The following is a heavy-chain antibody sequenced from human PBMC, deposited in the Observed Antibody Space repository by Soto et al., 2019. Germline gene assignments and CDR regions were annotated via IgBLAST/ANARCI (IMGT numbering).Heavy chain of an antibody. CDR3: ARDSGSYSSYGMDV. CDR2: IIPIFGTA. D-gene: IGHD1-26*01. Sequence: QVQLVQSGAEVKKPGSSVKVSCKASGGTVSSYAISWVRQAPGQGLEWMGGIIPIFGTANYAQKFQGRVTITADESTSTAYMELSSLRSEDTAVYYCARDSGSYSSYGMDVWGQGTTVTVSS. J-gene: IGHJ6*02. CDR1: GGTVSSYA. V-gene: IGHV1-69*01.